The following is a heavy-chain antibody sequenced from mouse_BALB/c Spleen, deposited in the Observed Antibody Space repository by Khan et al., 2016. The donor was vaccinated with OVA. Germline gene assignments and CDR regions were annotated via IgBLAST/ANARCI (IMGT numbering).Heavy chain of an antibody. D-gene: IGHD2-1*01. J-gene: IGHJ3*01. CDR3: ARWGPYGNYGAD. Sequence: QVRLQQSGAELMKPGASVKISCKATGYTFSSYWIEWVNQRPGHGLEWIGEILPGNGNTNYNEKFKGKATFTADTSSNTVYMQLSSLTSEDSAVDYCARWGPYGNYGADWGQGTLVTVSA. CDR2: ILPGNGNT. V-gene: IGHV1-9*01. CDR1: GYTFSSYW.